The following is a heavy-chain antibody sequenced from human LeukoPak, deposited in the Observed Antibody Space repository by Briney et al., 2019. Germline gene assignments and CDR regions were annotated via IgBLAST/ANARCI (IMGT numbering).Heavy chain of an antibody. V-gene: IGHV4-34*01. CDR3: ARHRAYRWFDY. CDR2: INHSGST. D-gene: IGHD2-8*02. Sequence: PSETLSLTCTVSGGSISSYYWSWIRQPPGKGLEWIGEINHSGSTNYNPSLKSRVTISVDTSKNQFSLKLSSVTAADTAVYYCARHRAYRWFDYWGQGTLVTVSS. J-gene: IGHJ4*02. CDR1: GGSISSYY.